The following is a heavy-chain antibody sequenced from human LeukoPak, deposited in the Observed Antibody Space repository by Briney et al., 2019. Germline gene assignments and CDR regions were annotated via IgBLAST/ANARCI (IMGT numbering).Heavy chain of an antibody. CDR3: ARLVSGSCSFDY. CDR2: ISGSNGFI. CDR1: GFTFSDSY. J-gene: IGHJ4*02. V-gene: IGHV3-11*03. Sequence: GGSLRLSCAASGFTFSDSYMSWSRQAPGKGLEWVSYISGSNGFINYADSVKGRVTLSRDNAKNSLYLQMNSLRGDDTAVYYCARLVSGSCSFDYWGQGTLVTVSS. D-gene: IGHD1-26*01.